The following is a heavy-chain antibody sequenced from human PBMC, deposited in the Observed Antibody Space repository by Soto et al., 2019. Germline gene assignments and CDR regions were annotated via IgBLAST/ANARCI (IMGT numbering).Heavy chain of an antibody. V-gene: IGHV3-30*18. J-gene: IGHJ2*01. D-gene: IGHD6-19*01. CDR1: GFSFNTYD. Sequence: QVQLVESGGGVVQPGRSLRLSCAASGFSFNTYDIHWVRQAPGKGLEWVTGISYDGSNSYYADSVKGRFTISRDSSKNMLYLQMTSLRAEDTAVYYCAKPSVAGVYWYFDLWGPGTLVTVSS. CDR3: AKPSVAGVYWYFDL. CDR2: ISYDGSNS.